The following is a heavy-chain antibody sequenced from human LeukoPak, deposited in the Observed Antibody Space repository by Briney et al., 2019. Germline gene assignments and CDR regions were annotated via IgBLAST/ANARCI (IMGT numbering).Heavy chain of an antibody. CDR3: ARTLYYYDSSGYLVY. J-gene: IGHJ4*02. V-gene: IGHV3-7*01. Sequence: GGSLRLSCAASGFTFSNYWMSWVRQAPGKGLEWVANIKQDRSEKYYVDSVKGRFTISRDNSKNTLYLQVNSLRAEDTAVYYCARTLYYYDSSGYLVYWGQGTLVTVSS. CDR1: GFTFSNYW. CDR2: IKQDRSEK. D-gene: IGHD3-22*01.